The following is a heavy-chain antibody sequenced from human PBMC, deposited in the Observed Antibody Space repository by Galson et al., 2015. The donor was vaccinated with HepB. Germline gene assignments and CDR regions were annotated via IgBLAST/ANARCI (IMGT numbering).Heavy chain of an antibody. J-gene: IGHJ3*02. CDR2: ISRTSSYI. CDR1: RFTFTSST. CDR3: ARARANWNDVARGAFDI. Sequence: PLRLSCPASRFTFTSSTLNWVRQAPGKGLEWVSAISRTSSYISYAAALKGRFTISRDNAKNSLYLQMNSLRAEDTAVYYCARARANWNDVARGAFDIWGQGTMVTVSS. D-gene: IGHD1-1*01. V-gene: IGHV3-21*01.